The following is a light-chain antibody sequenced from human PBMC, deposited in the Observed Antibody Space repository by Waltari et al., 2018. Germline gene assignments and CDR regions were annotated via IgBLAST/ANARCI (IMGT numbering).Light chain of an antibody. CDR2: GAS. J-gene: IGKJ1*01. Sequence: EIVMTQSPATLSVSPGERATLSCRASQSVSSNLPWYQQKPGQAPRLLIYGASTRATGIPARFSGSGSGTEFTLTISSLQSEDFAVYYCQQYNNLAAFGQGTKVEIK. CDR3: QQYNNLAA. CDR1: QSVSSN. V-gene: IGKV3-15*01.